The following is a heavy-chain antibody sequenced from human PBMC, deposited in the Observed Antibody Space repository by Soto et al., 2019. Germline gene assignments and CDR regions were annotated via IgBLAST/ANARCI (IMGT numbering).Heavy chain of an antibody. CDR3: ARDRGSYALDY. J-gene: IGHJ4*01. D-gene: IGHD1-26*01. CDR1: GYTFTNYG. Sequence: QVQLVQSGAEVKKPGASVKVSCKASGYTFTNYGISWVRQAPGQGLEWMGWSSADNGNTNYAQKIQDRVTMTTDTRTSTAYMEERSPRYYDTAVYYCARDRGSYALDYWGQGTLVTVSS. CDR2: SSADNGNT. V-gene: IGHV1-18*01.